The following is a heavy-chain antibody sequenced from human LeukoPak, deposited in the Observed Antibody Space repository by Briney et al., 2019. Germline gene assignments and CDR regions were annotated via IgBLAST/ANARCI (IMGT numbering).Heavy chain of an antibody. CDR2: ISLSGHT. J-gene: IGHJ4*02. V-gene: IGHV4-4*02. CDR1: GGSISRTNW. CDR3: SRESGAFSPFGY. D-gene: IGHD1-26*01. Sequence: PSETLSLTCDVSGGSISRTNWWSGVRQSPGQGLEWIGEISLSGHTNYNPSLQSRVTMSLDESKNQVSLDLASVTDADTAVYYCSRESGAFSPFGYWGQGTLVTVHS.